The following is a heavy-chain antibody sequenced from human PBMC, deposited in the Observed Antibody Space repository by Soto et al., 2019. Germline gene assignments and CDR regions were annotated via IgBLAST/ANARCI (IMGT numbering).Heavy chain of an antibody. Sequence: QVQLQESGPGLVKPSQTLSLTCTVSGGSTSSDNYWSWIRQPPGKGLEWIGHINYSGNTDYNPSLKSRLAISIDTSKNQFSLKLSSVTAADTAVYFCAREGGESSDGLYYFDSWGQGSLVTVSS. V-gene: IGHV4-30-4*01. CDR1: GGSTSSDNY. J-gene: IGHJ4*02. CDR3: AREGGESSDGLYYFDS. D-gene: IGHD3-16*01. CDR2: INYSGNT.